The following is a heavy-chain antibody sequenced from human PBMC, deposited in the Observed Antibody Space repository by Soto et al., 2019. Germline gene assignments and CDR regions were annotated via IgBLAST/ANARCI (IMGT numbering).Heavy chain of an antibody. Sequence: SETLSLTCAVYGGSFSGYYWSWIRQPPGKGLEWIGEINHSGSTNYNPSLKSRVTISVDTSKNQFSLKLSSVTAADTAVYYCARGTHDYSNYFDYWGQGTLVTVSS. CDR1: GGSFSGYY. V-gene: IGHV4-34*01. CDR2: INHSGST. D-gene: IGHD4-4*01. CDR3: ARGTHDYSNYFDY. J-gene: IGHJ4*02.